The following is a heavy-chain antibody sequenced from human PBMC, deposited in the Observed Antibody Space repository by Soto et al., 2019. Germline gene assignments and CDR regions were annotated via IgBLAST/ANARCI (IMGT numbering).Heavy chain of an antibody. D-gene: IGHD6-13*01. CDR3: ARAYSSSWSDNWFDP. CDR1: GYTFTGHY. CDR2: INPNSGGT. V-gene: IGHV1-2*02. J-gene: IGHJ5*02. Sequence: ASVKVSCKASGYTFTGHYMHWVRQAPGQGLEWMGWINPNSGGTNYAQKFQGRVTMTRDTSISTAYMELSRLRSDDTAVYYCARAYSSSWSDNWFDPWGQGTLVTVSS.